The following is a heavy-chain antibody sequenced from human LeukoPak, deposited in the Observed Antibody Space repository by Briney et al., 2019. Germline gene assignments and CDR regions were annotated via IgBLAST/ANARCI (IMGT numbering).Heavy chain of an antibody. V-gene: IGHV3-48*03. CDR1: GFTFSSYE. CDR2: ISSSGSTI. Sequence: PGGSLRLSCAASGFTFSSYEMNWVRQAPGKGLEWVSYISSSGSTIYYADSVKGRFTISRDNAKNSLYLQMNSLRAEDTAVYYCAASVLVVASYFDYWGQGTLVTVSS. CDR3: AASVLVVASYFDY. J-gene: IGHJ4*02. D-gene: IGHD2-15*01.